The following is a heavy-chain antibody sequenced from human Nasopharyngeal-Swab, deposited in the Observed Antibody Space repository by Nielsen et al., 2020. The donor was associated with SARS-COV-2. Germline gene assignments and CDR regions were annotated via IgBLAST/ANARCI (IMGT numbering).Heavy chain of an antibody. CDR3: ARDRASSRGGHWFDP. Sequence: SETLSLTCTVSGGSISSYYWGWIRQPAGKGLEWIGRIYTSGSTNYNPSLKSRVTMSVDTSKNQFSLKLSSVTAADTAVYYCARDRASSRGGHWFDPWGQGTLVTVSS. CDR1: GGSISSYY. J-gene: IGHJ5*02. D-gene: IGHD6-13*01. CDR2: IYTSGST. V-gene: IGHV4-4*07.